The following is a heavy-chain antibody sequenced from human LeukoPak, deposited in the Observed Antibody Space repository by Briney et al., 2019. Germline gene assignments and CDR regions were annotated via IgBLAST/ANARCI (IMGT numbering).Heavy chain of an antibody. D-gene: IGHD2-2*01. CDR1: GFTFSSYS. Sequence: GGSLRLSCAASGFTFSSYSMNWVRQAPGKGLEWVAFIRYDESNKYYADSVKGRFTISKDNSKNTLYLQMNSLRADDTAVYYCAKTRYCSSASCYLHAFDIWGQGTMVTVSS. CDR2: IRYDESNK. V-gene: IGHV3-30*02. J-gene: IGHJ3*02. CDR3: AKTRYCSSASCYLHAFDI.